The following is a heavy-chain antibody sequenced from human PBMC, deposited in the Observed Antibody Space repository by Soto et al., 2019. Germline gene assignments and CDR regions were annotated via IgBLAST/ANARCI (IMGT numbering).Heavy chain of an antibody. CDR1: GGSISSSSYY. CDR3: ARRPPCLGFEAARRCWFYP. Sequence: QLQLQESGPGLVKPSETLSLTCTVSGGSISSSSYYWGWIRQPPGKGLEGIGSIYYSGSTYYNPSLNCRVTLSVDTSKNQFSLKLISLTAADTAVYYCARRPPCLGFEAARRCWFYPGGQGTLVTVSS. D-gene: IGHD6-6*01. V-gene: IGHV4-39*01. CDR2: IYYSGST. J-gene: IGHJ5*02.